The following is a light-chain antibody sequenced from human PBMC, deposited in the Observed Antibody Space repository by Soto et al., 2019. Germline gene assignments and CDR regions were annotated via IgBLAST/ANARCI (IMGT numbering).Light chain of an antibody. CDR3: CSYAGTYTV. CDR2: DVS. CDR1: SSDVGGYNY. Sequence: QSALTQPRSVSGSPGQSVTISCTGTSSDVGGYNYVSWYQHHPGKAPKLLIYDVSKRTSGVPNRFSGFKSGNTASLTISGLQAEDEADYYCCSYAGTYTVFGGGTKLTVL. V-gene: IGLV2-11*01. J-gene: IGLJ3*02.